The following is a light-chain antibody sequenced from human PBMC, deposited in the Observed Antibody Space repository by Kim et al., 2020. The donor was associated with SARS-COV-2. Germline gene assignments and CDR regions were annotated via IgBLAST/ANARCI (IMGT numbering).Light chain of an antibody. Sequence: APGKTARITCGGNNIGSKSVQGYQQKPGQAPVLVIYYDSDRPSGIPERFTGSNSGNTATLTISRVEAGDEADYYCQVWDSSSDRVFGGGTQLTVL. J-gene: IGLJ3*02. CDR3: QVWDSSSDRV. CDR1: NIGSKS. CDR2: YDS. V-gene: IGLV3-21*04.